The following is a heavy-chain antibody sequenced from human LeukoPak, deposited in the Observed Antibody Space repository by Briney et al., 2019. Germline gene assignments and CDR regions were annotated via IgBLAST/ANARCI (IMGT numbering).Heavy chain of an antibody. Sequence: GGSLRLSCAASGFTFSNAWMNWARQAPGKGLEWVGRIKSKTDGGTTDYAAPVKGRFTISRDDSKNTLYLRMNSLKTEDTAVYYCSTTYYYDSSEGYWGQGTLVTVSS. CDR2: IKSKTDGGTT. CDR1: GFTFSNAW. J-gene: IGHJ4*02. D-gene: IGHD3-22*01. V-gene: IGHV3-15*07. CDR3: STTYYYDSSEGY.